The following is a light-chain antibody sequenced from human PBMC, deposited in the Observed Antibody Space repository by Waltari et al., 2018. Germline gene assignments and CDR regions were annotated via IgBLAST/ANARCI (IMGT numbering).Light chain of an antibody. Sequence: EIVMTQSPGTLSLSPGERATLSCRASQSVSSSYLAWYQQKPGQAPRLLIYGASSRATGIPDRFSGSGSGTDFTLTISRLEPEDFAVYYCQQRYSWPRTFGQGTKVEIK. CDR2: GAS. V-gene: IGKV3-20*01. CDR1: QSVSSSY. CDR3: QQRYSWPRT. J-gene: IGKJ1*01.